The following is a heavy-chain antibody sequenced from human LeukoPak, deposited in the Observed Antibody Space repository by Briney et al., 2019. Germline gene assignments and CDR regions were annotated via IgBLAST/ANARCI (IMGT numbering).Heavy chain of an antibody. CDR3: ASSVVSPYWYFNL. J-gene: IGHJ2*01. V-gene: IGHV3-74*01. CDR2: VYTDGTTT. D-gene: IGHD4-23*01. Sequence: GGSLRLSCAASGFIFSSYWMHWVRQVPGKGLVWVSRVYTDGTTTDFADSVKGRFTVSRDNAKNTLYLQMDSLRAEDTAMYYCASSVVSPYWYFNLWGRGTLVTVSS. CDR1: GFIFSSYW.